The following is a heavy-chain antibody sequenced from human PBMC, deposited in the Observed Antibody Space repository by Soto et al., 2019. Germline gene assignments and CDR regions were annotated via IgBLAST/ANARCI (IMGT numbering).Heavy chain of an antibody. V-gene: IGHV1-3*01. CDR1: GYTFTSYA. J-gene: IGHJ4*02. D-gene: IGHD6-6*01. CDR2: INAGNGNT. CDR3: ARAPPVQQLVQQGYFDY. Sequence: GASVKVSCKASGYTFTSYAMHCVRQAPGQRLEWMGWINAGNGNTKYSQKFQGRVTITRDTSASTAYMELSSLRSEDTAVYYCARAPPVQQLVQQGYFDYWGQGTLVTVSS.